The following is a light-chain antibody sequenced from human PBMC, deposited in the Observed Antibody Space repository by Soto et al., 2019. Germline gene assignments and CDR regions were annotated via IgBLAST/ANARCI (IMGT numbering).Light chain of an antibody. J-gene: IGLJ1*01. CDR2: GVT. V-gene: IGLV2-14*01. CDR1: SSDIGAYNY. CDR3: FSHRSGDSHV. Sequence: SALTQPASVSRSPGQSITISCTGTSSDIGAYNYVSWYQQYPGKAPKLMIYGVTNRPSGVSNRFSGSKTGNTASLTISGLQAEDEADYYCFSHRSGDSHVFGTGTKVTVL.